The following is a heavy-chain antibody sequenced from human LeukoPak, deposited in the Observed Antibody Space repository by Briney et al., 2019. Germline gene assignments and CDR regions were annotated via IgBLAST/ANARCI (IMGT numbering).Heavy chain of an antibody. Sequence: PSQTLSLTCTVSGGSISSTGYYCGWIRQPPWKGLGWIMNIYYSGSTYYNPSLKSRVTISVDTTKNQFSLKLTSVTAANTAVYDGDSAETAVYAFDSWGQGTLVTVSS. J-gene: IGHJ5*01. V-gene: IGHV4-30-4*08. CDR2: IYYSGST. CDR1: GGSISSTGYY. CDR3: DSAETAVYAFDS. D-gene: IGHD2/OR15-2a*01.